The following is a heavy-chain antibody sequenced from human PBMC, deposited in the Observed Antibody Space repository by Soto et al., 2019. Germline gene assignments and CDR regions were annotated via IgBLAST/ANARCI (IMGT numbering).Heavy chain of an antibody. CDR2: IYNAGGS. V-gene: IGHV4-30-2*01. D-gene: IGHD2-8*01. CDR3: ARGDKNNDHYFDR. J-gene: IGHJ4*02. CDR1: GASITSGDYA. Sequence: SETLSLTCVVSGASITSGDYAWNWVRQPPGKGLEWLGYIYNAGGSYYNPALNSRVSISLDRSKNHFSRRLDSVTAADTALYFCARGDKNNDHYFDRWGRGTLVTVSS.